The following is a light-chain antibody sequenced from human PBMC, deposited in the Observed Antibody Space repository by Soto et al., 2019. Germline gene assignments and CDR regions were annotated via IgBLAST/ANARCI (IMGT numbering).Light chain of an antibody. J-gene: IGKJ3*01. CDR2: GAS. CDR1: QSVSSSY. CDR3: QSFN. V-gene: IGKV3-20*01. Sequence: EIVLTLSPGTLSLSPGERATLSCRASQSVSSSYLAWYQKNPGQAPRLLIYGASSRATGIPDRFSGSGSGTDITPTISRLEPEDFAVYYCQSFNVGPGTKVNIK.